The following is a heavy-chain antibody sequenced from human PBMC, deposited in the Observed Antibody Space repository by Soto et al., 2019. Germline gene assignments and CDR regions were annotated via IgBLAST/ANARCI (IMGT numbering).Heavy chain of an antibody. CDR1: GFSFSAYA. D-gene: IGHD3-22*01. CDR3: VRPTDNYYFYGMEV. J-gene: IGHJ6*02. CDR2: ISYDGIKT. V-gene: IGHV3-30-3*01. Sequence: ESGGGVVQPGRSLRLSCAASGFSFSAYAMHWVRQAPGKGLEWVALISYDGIKTYYADTVKGRFTISRDSSKNTLYLQMNSLRAEDTAVYYCVRPTDNYYFYGMEVWGQGTTVTVSS.